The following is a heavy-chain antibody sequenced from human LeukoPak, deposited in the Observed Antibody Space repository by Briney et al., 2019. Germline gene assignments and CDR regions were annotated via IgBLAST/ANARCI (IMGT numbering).Heavy chain of an antibody. CDR1: GFTFSSYA. CDR2: ISYDGSNK. J-gene: IGHJ6*03. D-gene: IGHD2-2*01. V-gene: IGHV3-30*04. Sequence: SGGSLRLSCAASGFTFSSYAMHWVRQAPGKGLEWVAVISYDGSNKYYADSVKGRFTISRDNSKNTLYLQMNSLRAEDTAVYYCARDAIVVVPADGYYYYMDVWGKGTTVTVSS. CDR3: ARDAIVVVPADGYYYYMDV.